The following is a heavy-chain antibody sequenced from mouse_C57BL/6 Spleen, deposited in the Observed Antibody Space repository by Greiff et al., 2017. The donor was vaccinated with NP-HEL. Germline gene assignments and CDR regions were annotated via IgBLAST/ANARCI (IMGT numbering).Heavy chain of an antibody. CDR1: GYTFTSYW. J-gene: IGHJ2*01. Sequence: QVQLQQPGAELVRPGTSVKLSCKASGYTFTSYWMHWVKQRPGQGLEWIGVIDPSDSYTNYNQQFQGKATLTVDTSSSTAYMHLSSLTSEDSAVYYCARRDYGNPYYFDYWGQGTTLTVSS. CDR3: ARRDYGNPYYFDY. CDR2: IDPSDSYT. V-gene: IGHV1-59*01. D-gene: IGHD2-1*01.